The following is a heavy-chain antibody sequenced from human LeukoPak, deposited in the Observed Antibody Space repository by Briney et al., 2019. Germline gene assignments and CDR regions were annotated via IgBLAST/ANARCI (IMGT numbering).Heavy chain of an antibody. V-gene: IGHV4-39*01. CDR2: TYYSGST. Sequence: SETLSLTCTVSAGSISSSSYYWGWIRQPPGKGLEWIGNTYYSGSTYYNPSLKSRVTISVDTSKNQFSLKLSSVTAADTAVYYCARRGYYGSSGYFDYWGQGTLVTVSS. CDR3: ARRGYYGSSGYFDY. CDR1: AGSISSSSYY. J-gene: IGHJ4*02. D-gene: IGHD3-22*01.